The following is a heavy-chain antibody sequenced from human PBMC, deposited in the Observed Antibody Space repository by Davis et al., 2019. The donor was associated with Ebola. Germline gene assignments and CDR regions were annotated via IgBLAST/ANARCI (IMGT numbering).Heavy chain of an antibody. CDR1: GFIFRSYV. D-gene: IGHD6-19*01. V-gene: IGHV3-23*01. CDR2: FGTSGDT. CDR3: ARDSGGWIKYDY. J-gene: IGHJ4*02. Sequence: GESLKISCAASGFIFRSYVMSWVRQAPGKGLEWVSTFGTSGDTYYADSVKGRFTISRDNPKNTLYLQMNSLRAEDTAVYSCARDSGGWIKYDYWGQGILVTVSS.